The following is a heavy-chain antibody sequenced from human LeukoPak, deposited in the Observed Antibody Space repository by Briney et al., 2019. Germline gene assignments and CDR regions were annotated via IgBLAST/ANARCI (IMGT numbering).Heavy chain of an antibody. CDR2: IKQDGSEK. Sequence: GGSLRLSCAASGFTFSNYWMSWVRQAPGKGLEWVANIKQDGSEKYYVDSVKGRFTISRDNSKNSLYLQMNSLRAEDTAVYYCAKDRAVMTATFFQHWGQGTLVTVSS. CDR3: AKDRAVMTATFFQH. J-gene: IGHJ1*01. D-gene: IGHD2-21*02. CDR1: GFTFSNYW. V-gene: IGHV3-7*03.